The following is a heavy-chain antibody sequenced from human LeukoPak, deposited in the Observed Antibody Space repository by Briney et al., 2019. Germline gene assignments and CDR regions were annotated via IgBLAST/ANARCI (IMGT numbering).Heavy chain of an antibody. CDR3: ARAQRTTSAFDI. J-gene: IGHJ3*02. CDR1: GFTFSSYS. CDR2: ISSSSSYI. Sequence: GGSLRLSCAASGFTFSSYSMNWVRQAPGKGLEWVSSISSSSSYIYYADSVKGRFTISRDNAKNSLYLQMNSLRAEDTAVYYCARAQRTTSAFDIWGQGTMVTVSS. D-gene: IGHD1-7*01. V-gene: IGHV3-21*01.